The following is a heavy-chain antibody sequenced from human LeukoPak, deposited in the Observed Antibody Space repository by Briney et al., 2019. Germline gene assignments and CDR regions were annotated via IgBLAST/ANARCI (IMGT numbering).Heavy chain of an antibody. V-gene: IGHV3-30*18. CDR3: ANENYYGSGSYPDY. Sequence: GGSLRLSCAVSGFTFSSYGMHWVRQAPGKGLEWVALISYDGGNKYYADSVQGRFTISRDNSKNTLYLQMNSLRAEDTAVYYCANENYYGSGSYPDYWGQGALVTVSS. CDR2: ISYDGGNK. D-gene: IGHD3-10*01. CDR1: GFTFSSYG. J-gene: IGHJ4*02.